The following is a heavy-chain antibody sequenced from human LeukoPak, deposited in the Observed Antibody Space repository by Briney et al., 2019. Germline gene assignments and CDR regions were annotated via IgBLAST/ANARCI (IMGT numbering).Heavy chain of an antibody. CDR1: GFPFSSYA. CDR2: ISYDGSNK. D-gene: IGHD4-17*01. Sequence: GGSLLLSCAASGFPFSSYAMHWVRQAPGKGLERVAVISYDGSNKYYADSVKGRFTISRDNSKNTLYLQMNSLRAEDTAVYYCARDPFPRYGDYGGGYFDYWGQGTLVTVSS. CDR3: ARDPFPRYGDYGGGYFDY. J-gene: IGHJ4*02. V-gene: IGHV3-30*04.